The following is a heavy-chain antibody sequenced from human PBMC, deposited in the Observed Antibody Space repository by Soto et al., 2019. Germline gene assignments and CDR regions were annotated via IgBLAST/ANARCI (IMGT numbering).Heavy chain of an antibody. CDR1: GFTFSDYE. CDR3: VRRMASPDQ. D-gene: IGHD2-15*01. CDR2: ITSGGRSI. V-gene: IGHV3-48*03. Sequence: GGSLRLSCTASGFTFSDYEMNWVRQAPGKGLEWVSYITSGGRSIYYADSVKGRFIISRDNAENSLYLQMNSLRPEDTAVYYCVRRMASPDQWGQGTLVTVSS. J-gene: IGHJ4*02.